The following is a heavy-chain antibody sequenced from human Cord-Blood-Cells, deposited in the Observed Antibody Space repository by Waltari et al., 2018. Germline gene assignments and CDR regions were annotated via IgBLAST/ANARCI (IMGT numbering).Heavy chain of an antibody. CDR3: ARKYYDSSGYYYPFDY. CDR1: GGTFSSYA. J-gene: IGHJ4*02. V-gene: IGHV1-69*12. CDR2: IIPIFGTA. Sequence: QVQLVQSGAEVKKPGSSVKVSCKASGGTFSSYAISWVRQAPGQGLEWMGGIIPIFGTANYAQKFQGRVTITADESTSTAYRELSSLRSEDTAVYYCARKYYDSSGYYYPFDYWGQGTLVTVSS. D-gene: IGHD3-22*01.